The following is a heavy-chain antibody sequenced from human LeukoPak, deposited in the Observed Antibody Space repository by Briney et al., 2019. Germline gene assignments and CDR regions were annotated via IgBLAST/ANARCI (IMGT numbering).Heavy chain of an antibody. J-gene: IGHJ4*02. CDR3: AKVHTSYYYGSGANSYFDY. Sequence: GGSLRLSCAASGFTFSRYAMSWVRQAPGKGLEWVSLVTASGGSTYYADSVKGRFTISRDNSKNTVHLQMNSLRAEDTAVYYCAKVHTSYYYGSGANSYFDYWGQGTLVTVSS. V-gene: IGHV3-23*01. CDR2: VTASGGST. CDR1: GFTFSRYA. D-gene: IGHD3-10*01.